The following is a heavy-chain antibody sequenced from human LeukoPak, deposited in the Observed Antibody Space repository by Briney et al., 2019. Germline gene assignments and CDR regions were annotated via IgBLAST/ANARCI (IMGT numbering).Heavy chain of an antibody. CDR1: GGSFSGYY. Sequence: SETLSRTCAVYGGSFSGYYWSWIRQPPGKGLEWIGEINHSGSTNYNPSLKSRVTISVDTSKNQFSLKLSSVTAADTAVYFAAAGRAGYYYYYMDVWGKGTTVTVSS. CDR3: AAGRAGYYYYYMDV. CDR2: INHSGST. J-gene: IGHJ6*03. D-gene: IGHD6-13*01. V-gene: IGHV4-34*01.